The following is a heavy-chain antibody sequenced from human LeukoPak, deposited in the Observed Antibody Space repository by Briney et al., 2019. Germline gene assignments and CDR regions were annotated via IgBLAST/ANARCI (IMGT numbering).Heavy chain of an antibody. CDR3: ARERCSGGSCYWFDP. D-gene: IGHD2-15*01. CDR1: GFTVSSNY. Sequence: PGGSLRLSCAASGFTVSSNYMSWVRQAPGKGLEWVSVIYSGGSTYYADSVKGRFTISRDNSKNTVYLQMNSLRAEDTAVYYCARERCSGGSCYWFDPWGQGTLVTVSS. V-gene: IGHV3-66*01. CDR2: IYSGGST. J-gene: IGHJ5*02.